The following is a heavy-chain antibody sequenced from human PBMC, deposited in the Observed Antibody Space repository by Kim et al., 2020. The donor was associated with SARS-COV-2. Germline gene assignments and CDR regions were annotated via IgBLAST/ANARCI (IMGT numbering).Heavy chain of an antibody. CDR3: ARDPGGLRYFDWTGLDHQFDL. V-gene: IGHV4-4*02. D-gene: IGHD3-9*01. CDR2: IYHSGST. J-gene: IGHJ2*01. Sequence: SETLSLTCAVSGGSISSSNWWSWVRQPPGKGLEWIGEIYHSGSTNYNPSLKSRVTISVDKSKNQFSLKLSSVTAADTAVYYCARDPGGLRYFDWTGLDHQFDLWGRGTLVTVSS. CDR1: GGSISSSNW.